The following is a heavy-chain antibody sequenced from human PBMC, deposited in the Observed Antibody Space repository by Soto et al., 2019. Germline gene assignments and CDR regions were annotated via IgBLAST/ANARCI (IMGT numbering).Heavy chain of an antibody. CDR1: GGTFSSYA. J-gene: IGHJ3*02. D-gene: IGHD3-22*01. V-gene: IGHV1-69*13. CDR2: IIPIFGTA. CDR3: ALDYGSSGYYYRPDAFDI. Sequence: SVKVSCKASGGTFSSYAISWVRQAPGQGLEWMGGIIPIFGTANYAQKFQGRVTITADESTSTAYMELSSLRSEDTAVYYCALDYGSSGYYYRPDAFDIWGQGTMVTVSS.